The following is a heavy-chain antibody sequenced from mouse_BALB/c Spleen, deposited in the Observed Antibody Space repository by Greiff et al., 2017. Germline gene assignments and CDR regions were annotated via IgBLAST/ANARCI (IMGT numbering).Heavy chain of an antibody. V-gene: IGHV1S41*01. CDR2: IAPGSGST. J-gene: IGHJ2*01. Sequence: DLVKPGASVKLSCKASGYTFTSYWINWIKQRPGQGLEWIGRIAPGSGSTYYNEMFKGKATLTVDTSSSAAYIQLSSLSSEDSAVYFCAREGDYFDYWGQGTTLTVSS. CDR1: GYTFTSYW. CDR3: AREGDYFDY.